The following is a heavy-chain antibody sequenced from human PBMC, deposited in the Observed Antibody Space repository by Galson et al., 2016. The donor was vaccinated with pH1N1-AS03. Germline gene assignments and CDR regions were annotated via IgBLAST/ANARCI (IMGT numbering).Heavy chain of an antibody. Sequence: VSGDAIGSYYWSWIRQHAGKGLQWIGRVYTSGSTNYNPSLKSRVTMSVDISKNQFSLKLNSVTAADTAVYYCAGLVGGSLDYWGQGTLVTVSS. J-gene: IGHJ4*02. CDR3: AGLVGGSLDY. D-gene: IGHD1-26*01. CDR2: VYTSGST. CDR1: GDAIGSYY. V-gene: IGHV4-4*07.